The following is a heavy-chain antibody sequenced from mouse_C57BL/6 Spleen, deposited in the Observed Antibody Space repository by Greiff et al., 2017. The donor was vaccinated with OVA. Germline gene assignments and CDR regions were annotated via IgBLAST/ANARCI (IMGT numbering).Heavy chain of an antibody. CDR3: ARTVTDYFDY. Sequence: VKLQQPGAELVMPGASVKLSCKASGYTFTSYWMHWVKQRPGQGLEWIGEIDPSDSYTNYNQKFKGKSTLTVDKSSSTAYMQLSSLTSEDSAVYYCARTVTDYFDYWGQGTTLTVSS. J-gene: IGHJ2*01. CDR1: GYTFTSYW. D-gene: IGHD2-2*01. CDR2: IDPSDSYT. V-gene: IGHV1-69*01.